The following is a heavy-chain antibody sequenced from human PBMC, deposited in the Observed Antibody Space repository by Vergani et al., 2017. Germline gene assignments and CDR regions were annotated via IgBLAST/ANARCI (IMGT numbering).Heavy chain of an antibody. CDR1: GVSVTDYN. Sequence: QAQLQESGPGLVKPSETLSLTCHVFGVSVTDYNCNWIRQAPGKGLGWIGSLSTTGGATPASHNPSLKSRVSISVDTSKSQFSLRLTSVTAADSAIYYCAWDTHSWQRADRWGQGLLVSVSS. CDR2: LSTTGGA. D-gene: IGHD6-13*01. J-gene: IGHJ5*02. V-gene: IGHV4-59*02. CDR3: AWDTHSWQRADR.